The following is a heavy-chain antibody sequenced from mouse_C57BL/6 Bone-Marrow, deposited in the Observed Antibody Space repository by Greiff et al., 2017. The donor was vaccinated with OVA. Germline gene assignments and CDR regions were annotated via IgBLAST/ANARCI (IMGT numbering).Heavy chain of an antibody. Sequence: EVKLMESGGGLVQSGRSLRLSCATSGFTFSDFYMEWVRQAPGKGLEWIAASRNKANDYTTEYSASVKGRFIVSRDTSQSILYLQMNALRAEDTAIYYCARDAHLGGFAYWGQGTLVTVSA. J-gene: IGHJ3*01. V-gene: IGHV7-1*01. CDR2: SRNKANDYTT. CDR3: ARDAHLGGFAY. D-gene: IGHD3-1*01. CDR1: GFTFSDFY.